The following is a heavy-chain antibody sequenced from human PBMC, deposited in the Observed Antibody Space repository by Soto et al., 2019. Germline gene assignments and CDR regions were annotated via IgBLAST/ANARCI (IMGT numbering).Heavy chain of an antibody. CDR3: ARGYPRSILSTSLTTSYWFDS. V-gene: IGHV4-34*01. CDR1: GESLRGYY. J-gene: IGHJ5*01. Sequence: QVQLQQWGTGLLKPSETLSLHCAVYGESLRGYYWSWIRQTPAMGLEWIGEINHRGTTNHDSSLKRRVIISIDTSKNQVSLRLNYVTAADTAVYYCARGYPRSILSTSLTTSYWFDSWGQGTLVTVSS. CDR2: INHRGTT. D-gene: IGHD2-21*01.